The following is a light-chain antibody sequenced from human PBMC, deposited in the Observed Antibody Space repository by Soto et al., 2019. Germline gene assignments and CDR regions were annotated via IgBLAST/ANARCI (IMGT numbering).Light chain of an antibody. Sequence: DIQMTQSPSSLSASLGDRVTITCRASQSVGNFLNWYQQKPGLPPTYLIYAASNLQSGVPSRFSGSGSGTDFTLTISNLQPEDFATYYCQQSFSTWTFGRGTKVDI. CDR2: AAS. V-gene: IGKV1-39*01. J-gene: IGKJ1*01. CDR3: QQSFSTWT. CDR1: QSVGNF.